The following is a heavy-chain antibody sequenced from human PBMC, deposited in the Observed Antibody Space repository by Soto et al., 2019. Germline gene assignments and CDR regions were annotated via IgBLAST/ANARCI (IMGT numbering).Heavy chain of an antibody. J-gene: IGHJ6*02. V-gene: IGHV1-69*01. CDR1: GGTFSSYA. Sequence: QVQLVQSGAEVKKPGSSVKVSCKAPGGTFSSYAISWVRQAPGQGLEWMGGIIPIFGTAKYAQTFQGRVTITADESTSTGYMELSSLRSEDTAVYYCARSQVGSSSLDLYYYYYYGMDVWGQGTTVTVSS. D-gene: IGHD3-3*02. CDR2: IIPIFGTA. CDR3: ARSQVGSSSLDLYYYYYYGMDV.